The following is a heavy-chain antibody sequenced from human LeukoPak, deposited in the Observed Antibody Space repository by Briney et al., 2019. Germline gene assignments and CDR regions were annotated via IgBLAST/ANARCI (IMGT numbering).Heavy chain of an antibody. J-gene: IGHJ4*02. D-gene: IGHD6-19*01. CDR2: ISQDGSDQ. CDR3: ARDRAVAGLCDY. V-gene: IGHV3-7*01. Sequence: GGSLRLSCAASGFTFSTYWVTWVRQAPGMGLEWVAHISQDGSDQYYVDSVKGRFTISRDNTKNSLYLQMNSLRVDDTAVYYCARDRAVAGLCDYWGQGTLVTVSS. CDR1: GFTFSTYW.